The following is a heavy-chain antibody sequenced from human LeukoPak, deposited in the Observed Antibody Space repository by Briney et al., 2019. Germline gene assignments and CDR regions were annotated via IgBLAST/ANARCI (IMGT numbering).Heavy chain of an antibody. Sequence: SETLSLTCTVSGYSLSSGYYWGWIRQPPGKGLEWIGSIYHSGRTYYNPSLKSRVTISVDTSKNQFSLKLSSVTAADTAVYYCASESGYSSGWYYPGGDYWGQGTLVTVSS. D-gene: IGHD6-19*01. J-gene: IGHJ4*02. CDR3: ASESGYSSGWYYPGGDY. CDR2: IYHSGRT. V-gene: IGHV4-38-2*02. CDR1: GYSLSSGYY.